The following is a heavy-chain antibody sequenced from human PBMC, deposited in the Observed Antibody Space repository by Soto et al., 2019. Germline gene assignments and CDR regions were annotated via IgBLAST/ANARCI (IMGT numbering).Heavy chain of an antibody. CDR3: AKGRESSGSYRPFDY. J-gene: IGHJ4*02. Sequence: EVQVLESGGGLGQPGGSLRLSCAASGFTFSSYAMSWVRQAPGKGLEWVSATSGGGVATNYADSVKGRFTISRDNSKNTLYLQMNSLRAEDTAVYYCAKGRESSGSYRPFDYWGQGTLVTVSS. CDR2: TSGGGVAT. V-gene: IGHV3-23*01. D-gene: IGHD3-22*01. CDR1: GFTFSSYA.